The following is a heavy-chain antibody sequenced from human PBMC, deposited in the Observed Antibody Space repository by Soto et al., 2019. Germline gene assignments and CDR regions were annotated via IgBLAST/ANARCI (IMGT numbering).Heavy chain of an antibody. V-gene: IGHV3-30*03. Sequence: ESGGGVVQPGRSLRLTCAASGFIFSGSGMHWVRQAPGKGLEWVALVSNDGIRKYYGDSVKARFAISRDNAEDTLYLQMNSLRVEDTAVYYCARWVGGSMYDNSGKYDSWGQGTLVTVSS. D-gene: IGHD3-22*01. CDR1: GFIFSGSG. J-gene: IGHJ5*01. CDR2: VSNDGIRK. CDR3: ARWVGGSMYDNSGKYDS.